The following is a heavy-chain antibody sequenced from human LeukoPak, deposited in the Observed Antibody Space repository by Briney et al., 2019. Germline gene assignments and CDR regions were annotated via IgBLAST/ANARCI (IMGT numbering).Heavy chain of an antibody. J-gene: IGHJ4*02. Sequence: PGSSLSLSCAASGFTFSSYGMHWVRQAPGKGLEWVAVISYDGSNKDYADSVKGRFTISRDNSKNTLFLQMNSLRVEDTAVYYCAREPFAHFYGSSSYTGGDYWGQGTLVTVSS. V-gene: IGHV3-30*03. CDR2: ISYDGSNK. CDR3: AREPFAHFYGSSSYTGGDY. D-gene: IGHD2-2*01. CDR1: GFTFSSYG.